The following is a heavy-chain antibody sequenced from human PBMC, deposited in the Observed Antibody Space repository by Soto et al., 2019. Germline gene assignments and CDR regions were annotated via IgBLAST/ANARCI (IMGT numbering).Heavy chain of an antibody. Sequence: SETLSLTCTVSGGSIRNGDYYWGWIRQPPGKGLEWIGYVYYSGTTYSHPSLNSRVSISVDTSENQFSLWLTSVTAADTAVYYCVTVNLVGAAYYFDYWGPGTLVTVSS. D-gene: IGHD1-26*01. V-gene: IGHV4-30-4*01. CDR3: VTVNLVGAAYYFDY. J-gene: IGHJ4*02. CDR1: GGSIRNGDYY. CDR2: VYYSGTT.